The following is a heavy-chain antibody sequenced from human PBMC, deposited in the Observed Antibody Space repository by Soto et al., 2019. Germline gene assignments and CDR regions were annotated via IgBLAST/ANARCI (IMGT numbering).Heavy chain of an antibody. CDR3: ARLNTYYYGSASYYYGMDV. D-gene: IGHD3-10*01. Sequence: QVQLVQSGAEVKKPGSSVKVSCKASGGTFGSYAISWVRQAPGQGLEWMGGIIPIFGTANYAQKFQGRVTITADKSTSTAYMELSSLRSEDTAVYYCARLNTYYYGSASYYYGMDVWGQGTTVTVSS. V-gene: IGHV1-69*06. J-gene: IGHJ6*02. CDR1: GGTFGSYA. CDR2: IIPIFGTA.